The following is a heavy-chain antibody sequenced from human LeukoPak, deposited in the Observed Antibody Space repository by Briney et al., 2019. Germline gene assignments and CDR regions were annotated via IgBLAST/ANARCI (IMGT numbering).Heavy chain of an antibody. CDR1: GFTFSDYY. CDR3: ARDLTAFYGMDV. J-gene: IGHJ6*02. D-gene: IGHD5-18*01. Sequence: GGSLRLSCVASGFTFSDYYMSWIRQAPGKGLEWVSYISSSGSTIHYADSVKGRFTISRDNAKNSLYLQMNSLRAEDTAVYYCARDLTAFYGMDVWGQGTTVTVSS. V-gene: IGHV3-11*01. CDR2: ISSSGSTI.